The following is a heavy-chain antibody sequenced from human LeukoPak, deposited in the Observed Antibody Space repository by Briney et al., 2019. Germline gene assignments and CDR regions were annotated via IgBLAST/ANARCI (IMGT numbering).Heavy chain of an antibody. CDR3: ARARRSRSCYWFDP. CDR1: GYTFTSYD. J-gene: IGHJ5*02. Sequence: GASVNVSCKASGYTFTSYDINWVRQATGQGLEWMGWMNPNSGNTGYAQEFQGRVTMTRNTSRRTAYMELSSLRSEDTAVYYCARARRSRSCYWFDPWGQGTLVTVSS. CDR2: MNPNSGNT. V-gene: IGHV1-8*01. D-gene: IGHD6-13*01.